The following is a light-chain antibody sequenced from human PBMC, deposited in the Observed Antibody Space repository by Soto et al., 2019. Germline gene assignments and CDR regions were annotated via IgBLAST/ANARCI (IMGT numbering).Light chain of an antibody. V-gene: IGLV2-14*01. Sequence: QSALTQPASVSGSPGQSITISCTGTSSDDGGHNYVSWYQQHPGKAPKLMIYDVSNRPSGVSNRFSGSKSGNTASLTISGLQAEDEADYYCSSYTSSSTLYVFGTGTKVTVL. CDR2: DVS. CDR3: SSYTSSSTLYV. J-gene: IGLJ1*01. CDR1: SSDDGGHNY.